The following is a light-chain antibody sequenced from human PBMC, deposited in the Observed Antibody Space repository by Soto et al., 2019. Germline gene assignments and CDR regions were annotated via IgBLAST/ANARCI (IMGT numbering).Light chain of an antibody. CDR3: GSWDSSLSAYV. J-gene: IGLJ1*01. CDR2: DDN. Sequence: QSVLTQPPSVSAAPGQKVTISCSESPSNIGGNSVSWYQQRPGTAPKLLIYDDNKRPSGIPDRFSGSKSGTSATLGITGFQTGDEADYYCGSWDSSLSAYVFGTGTKVTVL. V-gene: IGLV1-51*01. CDR1: PSNIGGNS.